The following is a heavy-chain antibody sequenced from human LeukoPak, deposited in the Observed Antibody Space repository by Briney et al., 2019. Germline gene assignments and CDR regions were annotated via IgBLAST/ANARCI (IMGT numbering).Heavy chain of an antibody. CDR1: GYSFTSYW. J-gene: IGHJ4*02. CDR2: IYPSDSNT. D-gene: IGHD6-19*01. V-gene: IGHV5-51*01. CDR3: VRMGIEVAGIDH. Sequence: GESLKIYCKTSGYSFTSYWIGWVRQLPGKGLEWMGIIYPSDSNTRYSPSFQGQVTISADKSISTAYLQWSSLKASDTAMYHCVRMGIEVAGIDHWGQGTLVTVFS.